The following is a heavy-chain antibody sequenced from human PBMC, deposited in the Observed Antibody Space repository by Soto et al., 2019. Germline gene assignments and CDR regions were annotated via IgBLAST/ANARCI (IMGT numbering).Heavy chain of an antibody. CDR1: GYSFTSYW. Sequence: GESLKISCKGSGYSFTSYWISWVRQMPGKGLEWMGRIDPSDSYTNYSPSFQGHVTISADKSISTAYLQWSSLKASDTAMYYCARYYYDSSGLEAGYYYGMDVWGQGTTVTVS. CDR3: ARYYYDSSGLEAGYYYGMDV. V-gene: IGHV5-10-1*01. D-gene: IGHD3-22*01. CDR2: IDPSDSYT. J-gene: IGHJ6*02.